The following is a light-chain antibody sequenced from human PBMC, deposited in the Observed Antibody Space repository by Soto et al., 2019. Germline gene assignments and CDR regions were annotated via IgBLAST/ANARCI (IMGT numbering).Light chain of an antibody. CDR3: SSYTSTSTYV. CDR2: EVS. V-gene: IGLV2-14*01. Sequence: QSALTQPASVSGSPGQSITISCTGTSSDVGSYNYASWYQQHPGKAPKLMIYEVSNRPSGVSNRFSGSKSGYTASLTISGLQAEDEADYYCSSYTSTSTYVFGTGTKVTVL. J-gene: IGLJ1*01. CDR1: SSDVGSYNY.